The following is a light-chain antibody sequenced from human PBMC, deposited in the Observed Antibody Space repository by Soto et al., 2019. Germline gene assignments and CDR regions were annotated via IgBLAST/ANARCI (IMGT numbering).Light chain of an antibody. J-gene: IGKJ5*01. CDR3: QQLNSYPIT. Sequence: DIQLTQSPSFLSASIGDRVTITCRASQVIGIYLAWYQQKPGKAPKLLIYAASTLQSGVPSRFSGSGSGTEFTLTISRLQPEDFATYYCQQLNSYPITFGQGTRLEIK. V-gene: IGKV1-9*01. CDR2: AAS. CDR1: QVIGIY.